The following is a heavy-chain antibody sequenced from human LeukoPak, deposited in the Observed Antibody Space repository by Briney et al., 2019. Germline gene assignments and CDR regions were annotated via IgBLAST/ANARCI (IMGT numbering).Heavy chain of an antibody. CDR2: IYYSGST. J-gene: IGHJ4*02. Sequence: SQTLSLTCTVSGGTISSSSYYWGWIRQPPGKGLEWIGTIYYSGSTYYNPSLNSRVTISVDTSKNQFSLKLSSVTAADTAVYYCARRRYSSSLYYFDYWGQGTLVTVSS. V-gene: IGHV4-39*01. CDR1: GGTISSSSYY. CDR3: ARRRYSSSLYYFDY. D-gene: IGHD6-13*01.